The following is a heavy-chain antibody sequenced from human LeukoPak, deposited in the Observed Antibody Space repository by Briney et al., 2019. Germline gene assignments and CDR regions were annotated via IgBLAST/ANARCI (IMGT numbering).Heavy chain of an antibody. J-gene: IGHJ5*02. D-gene: IGHD6-13*01. CDR3: AQSLGSSSWIGNWFDP. V-gene: IGHV4-34*01. CDR2: INHSGST. Sequence: SETLSLTCAVYGGSFSGYYWTWIRQPPGKGLEWIGEINHSGSTNYNASLKSRVTISVDTSENQFSLKLSSVTAADTAVYYCAQSLGSSSWIGNWFDPWGQGTLVTVSS. CDR1: GGSFSGYY.